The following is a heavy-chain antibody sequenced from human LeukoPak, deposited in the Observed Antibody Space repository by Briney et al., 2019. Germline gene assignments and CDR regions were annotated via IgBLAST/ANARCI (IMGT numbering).Heavy chain of an antibody. Sequence: GGSLRLSCAASGFTFSTYGMHWGRQAPGKGLEWVAVIWYDGSNKYYADSVKGRFTISRDNSKNMLYLQMNSLRAEDTAVYYCARGFDSGYDFGYWGQGTLVTVSS. CDR2: IWYDGSNK. CDR1: GFTFSTYG. D-gene: IGHD5-12*01. J-gene: IGHJ4*02. CDR3: ARGFDSGYDFGY. V-gene: IGHV3-33*01.